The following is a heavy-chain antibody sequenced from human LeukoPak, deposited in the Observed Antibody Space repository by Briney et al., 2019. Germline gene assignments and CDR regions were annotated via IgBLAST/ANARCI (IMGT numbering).Heavy chain of an antibody. J-gene: IGHJ4*02. Sequence: GGSLRLSCAASGFTFSSYSMNWVCQAPGKGLEWVSSISSSSSYIYYADSVKGRFTISRDNAKNSLYLQMNSLRAEDTAVCYCARDTEGRFDYWGQGTLVTVSS. V-gene: IGHV3-21*01. CDR2: ISSSSSYI. CDR3: ARDTEGRFDY. CDR1: GFTFSSYS.